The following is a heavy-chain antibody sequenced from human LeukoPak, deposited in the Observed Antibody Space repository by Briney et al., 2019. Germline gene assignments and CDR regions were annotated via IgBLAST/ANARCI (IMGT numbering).Heavy chain of an antibody. J-gene: IGHJ4*02. Sequence: PGGSLRLSCAASGFTFSSYGMHWVRQAPGKGLEWVAFIRYDGSNKYYADSVKGRFTISRDNSKNTLYLQMNSLRAEDTAVYYCANSPLRLRLGELSIEDYWGQGTLVTVSS. D-gene: IGHD3-16*02. CDR3: ANSPLRLRLGELSIEDY. CDR2: IRYDGSNK. V-gene: IGHV3-30*02. CDR1: GFTFSSYG.